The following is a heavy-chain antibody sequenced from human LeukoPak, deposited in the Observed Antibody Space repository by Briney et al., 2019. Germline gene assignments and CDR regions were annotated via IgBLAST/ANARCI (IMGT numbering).Heavy chain of an antibody. D-gene: IGHD4-17*01. CDR2: IWSDGVNK. V-gene: IGHV3-30*02. CDR3: AKERGYGDYYFDY. CDR1: GFTLSNYG. J-gene: IGHJ4*02. Sequence: GGSLRLTCAASGFTLSNYGIHWVRQAPGKGLEWVAFIWSDGVNKYYADSVKGRFTISRDNSKNTLYLQMNSLRAEDTAVYYCAKERGYGDYYFDYWGQGTLVTVSS.